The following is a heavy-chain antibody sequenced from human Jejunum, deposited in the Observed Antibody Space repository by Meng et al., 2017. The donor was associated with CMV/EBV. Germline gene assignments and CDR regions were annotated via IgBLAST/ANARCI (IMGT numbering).Heavy chain of an antibody. J-gene: IGHJ5*02. CDR3: ARTQDCTRTSCYTGFDP. CDR2: IYYSGKT. CDR1: SMHSGDYY. Sequence: SMHSGDYYWSWIRQPPGKSLEWIGFIYYSGKTYYNPSLKSRITISVDTSKNQFSLRLSSVTAADTAVYYCARTQDCTRTSCYTGFDPWGQGTLVTVSS. V-gene: IGHV4-30-4*08. D-gene: IGHD2-2*01.